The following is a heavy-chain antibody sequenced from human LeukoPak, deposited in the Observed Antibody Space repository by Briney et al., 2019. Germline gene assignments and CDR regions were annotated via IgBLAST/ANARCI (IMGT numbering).Heavy chain of an antibody. V-gene: IGHV3-21*01. CDR2: ISSSSTYI. D-gene: IGHD3-9*01. CDR1: GFTFSSYS. J-gene: IGHJ5*02. Sequence: GGSLRLSCAASGFTFSSYSMNWVRQAPGKGLEWISSISSSSTYIYYSESVRGRFTLSRDNAKKSVYLQMNSLRAEDTAVYYCARELRYFDWLLGGDWFDPWGQGTLVTVSS. CDR3: ARELRYFDWLLGGDWFDP.